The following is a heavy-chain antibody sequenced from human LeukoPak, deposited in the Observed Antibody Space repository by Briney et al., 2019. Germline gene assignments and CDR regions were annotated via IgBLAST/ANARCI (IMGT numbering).Heavy chain of an antibody. V-gene: IGHV1-18*01. Sequence: GASVKVSCKASGYTFTSYGISWVRQAPGQGLEWMGWISAYNGNTNYAQKLQGRATMTTDTSTSTAYMELRSLRSDDTAVYYCARARGYSGYSAFILPYYFDYWGQGTLVTVSS. J-gene: IGHJ4*02. CDR3: ARARGYSGYSAFILPYYFDY. CDR2: ISAYNGNT. CDR1: GYTFTSYG. D-gene: IGHD5-12*01.